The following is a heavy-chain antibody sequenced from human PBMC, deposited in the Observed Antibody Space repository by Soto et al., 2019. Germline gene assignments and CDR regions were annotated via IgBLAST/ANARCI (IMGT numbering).Heavy chain of an antibody. CDR1: GFPFSDYS. J-gene: IGHJ4*02. CDR3: ASLYYYSLTKYLDY. Sequence: QVQLVESGGGVVQPGKSLRLSCVASGFPFSDYSMYWVRQAPGKGLQWVGSISYDGFSKYADFVKGRFTISRDNSKNTPYLQMYSLRPEDTAMYYCASLYYYSLTKYLDYWGRGTVVTVSS. V-gene: IGHV3-30-3*01. D-gene: IGHD3-16*01. CDR2: ISYDGFSK.